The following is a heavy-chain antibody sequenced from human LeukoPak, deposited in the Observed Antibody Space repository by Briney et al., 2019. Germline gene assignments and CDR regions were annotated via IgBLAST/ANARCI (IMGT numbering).Heavy chain of an antibody. CDR3: ASAETPGAAFDI. J-gene: IGHJ3*02. CDR2: IYYSGST. D-gene: IGHD2-15*01. CDR1: GGSISSYY. V-gene: IGHV4-59*01. Sequence: SETLSLTCTVSGGSISSYYWSWIRQPPGKGLEWIGYIYYSGSTNYNPSLKSRVTISVDTSKNQFSLKLSSVTAADTAVYYCASAETPGAAFDIWGQGTMVTVSS.